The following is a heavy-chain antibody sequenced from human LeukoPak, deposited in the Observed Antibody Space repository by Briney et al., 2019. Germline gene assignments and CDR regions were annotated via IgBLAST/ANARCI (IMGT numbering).Heavy chain of an antibody. CDR1: GYSISRGYY. Sequence: PSETPSLTCGVSGYSISRGYYWAWIRQPPGKGLEWIGTIYHIGSTYYTPSLGSRVTISVDTSKNEFSLNLKSVTAADTAVYYCARAGWIITSGIDYWGQGALVTVSS. D-gene: IGHD3-10*01. V-gene: IGHV4-38-2*01. CDR3: ARAGWIITSGIDY. J-gene: IGHJ4*02. CDR2: IYHIGST.